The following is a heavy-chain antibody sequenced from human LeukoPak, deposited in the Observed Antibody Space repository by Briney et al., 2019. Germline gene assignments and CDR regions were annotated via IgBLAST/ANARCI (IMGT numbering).Heavy chain of an antibody. CDR1: GYSISSGYY. CDR3: ARQVPAAPPYYYYMDV. Sequence: PSETLSLTCAVPGYSISSGYYWGWIRQPPGEGLEWIVSIYHSGSTYHNPSLKSRVTISVDTSKNQFSLKLSSVTAADTAVYYCARQVPAAPPYYYYMDVWGKGTTVTVSS. J-gene: IGHJ6*03. D-gene: IGHD2-2*01. CDR2: IYHSGST. V-gene: IGHV4-38-2*01.